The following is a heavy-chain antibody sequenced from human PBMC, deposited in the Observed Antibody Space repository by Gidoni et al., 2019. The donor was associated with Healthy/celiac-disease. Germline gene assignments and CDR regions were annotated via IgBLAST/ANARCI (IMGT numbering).Heavy chain of an antibody. Sequence: QLQLVQSGAEVKKPGASVKVSCKASGYTLTVYYMHWVRQAPGQGLEWMGWINPNSGGTNYAQKFQGRVTMTRDTSISTAYMELSRLRSDDTAVYYCARTSLLAAAGILRNDAFDIWGQGTMVTVSS. CDR1: GYTLTVYY. D-gene: IGHD6-13*01. V-gene: IGHV1-2*02. CDR2: INPNSGGT. CDR3: ARTSLLAAAGILRNDAFDI. J-gene: IGHJ3*02.